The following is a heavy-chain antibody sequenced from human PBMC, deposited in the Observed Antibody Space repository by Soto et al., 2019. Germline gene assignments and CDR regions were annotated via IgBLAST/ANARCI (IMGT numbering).Heavy chain of an antibody. V-gene: IGHV4-39*01. J-gene: IGHJ4*02. CDR3: ERHPKQLWSLDY. D-gene: IGHD5-18*01. CDR2: IYYSGST. Sequence: QLQLQESGPGLVKPSETLSLTCTVSGGSISSSSYYWGWIRQPPGKGLEWIGSIYYSGSTYYNPSLKSRVTISVDTSKNQFSLKLSSVTAADTAVYYCERHPKQLWSLDYWGQGTLVTVSS. CDR1: GGSISSSSYY.